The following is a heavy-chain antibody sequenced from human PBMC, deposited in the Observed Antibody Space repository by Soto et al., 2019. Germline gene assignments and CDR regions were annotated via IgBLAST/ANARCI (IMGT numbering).Heavy chain of an antibody. CDR3: ASGPDDSDVPRWDY. CDR2: INLRGGTT. CDR1: GYNFNQYY. D-gene: IGHD4-17*01. J-gene: IGHJ4*02. V-gene: IGHV1-46*02. Sequence: QVQLVQSGAAVRKPGASVRLSCETSGYNFNQYYIHWVRQAPGQGLEWMGIINLRGGTTEYAHKLRGRVTVTGDTSTSTAYMQLSSLRSEDTAVYFCASGPDDSDVPRWDYWGQVTLVTVSS.